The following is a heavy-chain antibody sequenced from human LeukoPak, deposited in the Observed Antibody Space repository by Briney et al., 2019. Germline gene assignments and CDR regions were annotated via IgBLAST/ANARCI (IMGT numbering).Heavy chain of an antibody. CDR3: ARARIVGATYYFDY. CDR1: GFTVSSNY. CDR2: IYSGGST. Sequence: GGSLRLSCAASGFTVSSNYMSWVRQAPGKGLEWVSVIYSGGSTYYADSVKGRFTISRDNSKNTLYLQTNSLRAEDTAVYYCARARIVGATYYFDYWGQGTLVTVSS. D-gene: IGHD1-26*01. V-gene: IGHV3-53*01. J-gene: IGHJ4*02.